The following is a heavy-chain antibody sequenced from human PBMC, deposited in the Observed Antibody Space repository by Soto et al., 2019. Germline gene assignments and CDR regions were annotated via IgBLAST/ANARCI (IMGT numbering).Heavy chain of an antibody. CDR2: ISASGGTA. J-gene: IGHJ5*01. D-gene: IGHD3-22*01. Sequence: EVQLLESGGGLIQPGGSLRLSCAASGFMFSSYAMSWVRQAPGKGLEWVSSISASGGTANLADSVEGRCTISRDNSKSTLYLQMNSLPAEDQAVYYCAKLTYPSDSTGYYYERVSGWIDSWGQGTLVTVSS. V-gene: IGHV3-23*01. CDR3: AKLTYPSDSTGYYYERVSGWIDS. CDR1: GFMFSSYA.